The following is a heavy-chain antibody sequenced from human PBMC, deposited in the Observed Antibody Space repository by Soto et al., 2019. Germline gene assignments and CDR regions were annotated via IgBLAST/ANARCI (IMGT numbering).Heavy chain of an antibody. V-gene: IGHV3-7*01. D-gene: IGHD3-10*01. Sequence: LRLSCAASGFTFSSYWMSWVRQAPGKGLEWVANIKQDGSEKYYVDSVKGRFTISRDNAKNSLYLQMNSLRAEDTAVYYCARHHVLLWFGESGDAFDIWGQGTMVTVSS. CDR2: IKQDGSEK. CDR3: ARHHVLLWFGESGDAFDI. CDR1: GFTFSSYW. J-gene: IGHJ3*02.